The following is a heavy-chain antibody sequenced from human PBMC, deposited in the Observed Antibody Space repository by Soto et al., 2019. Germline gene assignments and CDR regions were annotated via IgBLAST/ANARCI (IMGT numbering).Heavy chain of an antibody. CDR3: ARGLEVATIEDS. CDR1: GGSMTYYY. CDR2: IYHSGTT. J-gene: IGHJ4*02. D-gene: IGHD5-12*01. Sequence: SETLSLTCTVSGGSMTYYYWSWIRQPPGKGLEWIGYIYHSGTTSYNPSLKSRVNISIDTSKKQFSLTLRSVTTADTAIYYCARGLEVATIEDSWGQGIQVTVSS. V-gene: IGHV4-59*01.